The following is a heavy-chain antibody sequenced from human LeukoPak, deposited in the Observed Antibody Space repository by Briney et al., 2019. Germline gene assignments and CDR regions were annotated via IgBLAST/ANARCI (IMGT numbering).Heavy chain of an antibody. Sequence: SETLSLTCAVYGGSFSGYYWSWIRQPPGKGLEWIGEINHSGSTNYNPSLKSRVTISVDTSKNQLSLKLSSVTAADTAVYYCARAVATITSYYNYYMDVWGKGTTVPVS. CDR3: ARAVATITSYYNYYMDV. CDR2: INHSGST. CDR1: GGSFSGYY. J-gene: IGHJ6*03. V-gene: IGHV4-34*01. D-gene: IGHD5-12*01.